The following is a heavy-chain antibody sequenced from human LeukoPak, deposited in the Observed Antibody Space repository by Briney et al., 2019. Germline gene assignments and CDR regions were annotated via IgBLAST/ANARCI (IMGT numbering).Heavy chain of an antibody. CDR3: ARGRARVYDSSGYPDY. Sequence: GASVKVSCKASGYTFTSYDINWVRQATGQGLEWMGWISAYNGNTNYAQKLQGRVTMTTDTSTSTAYMELRSLRSDDTAVYYCARGRARVYDSSGYPDYWGQGTLVTVSS. J-gene: IGHJ4*02. V-gene: IGHV1-18*01. CDR2: ISAYNGNT. D-gene: IGHD3-22*01. CDR1: GYTFTSYD.